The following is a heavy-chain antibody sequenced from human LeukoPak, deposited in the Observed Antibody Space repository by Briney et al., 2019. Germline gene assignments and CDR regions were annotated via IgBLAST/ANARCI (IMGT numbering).Heavy chain of an antibody. V-gene: IGHV3-30*18. D-gene: IGHD6-6*01. CDR3: AKDSGSSSYFDY. CDR1: GFTFSSYG. J-gene: IGHJ4*02. Sequence: GGSLRLPCAASGFTFSSYGMHWVRQAPGKGLEWVAVISYDGSNKYYADSVKGRFTISRDNSKNTLYLQMNSLRAEDTAVYYCAKDSGSSSYFDYWGQGTLVTVSS. CDR2: ISYDGSNK.